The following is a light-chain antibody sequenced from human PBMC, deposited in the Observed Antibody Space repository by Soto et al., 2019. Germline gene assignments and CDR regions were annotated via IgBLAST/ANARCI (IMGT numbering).Light chain of an antibody. CDR2: GAS. J-gene: IGKJ1*01. CDR1: QSVSSN. CDR3: QQYNNWPPCT. Sequence: EIVMTQSPATLSVSPGDRATLSCRASQSVSSNLAWYQQKPGQAPRLLIYGASTRATGIPARFSGSGSGTEFTLTIRSLQSEDFAVYYCQQYNNWPPCTFGQGTEVEIK. V-gene: IGKV3-15*01.